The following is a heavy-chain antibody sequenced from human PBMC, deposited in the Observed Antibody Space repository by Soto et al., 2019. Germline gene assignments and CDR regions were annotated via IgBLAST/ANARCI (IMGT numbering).Heavy chain of an antibody. D-gene: IGHD2-21*01. CDR2: ISAYNANT. CDR1: GYTFTNYG. CDR3: PRQNVFRGDDSVGAFHI. J-gene: IGHJ3*02. Sequence: QVQLVQSGAEVKKPGASVKVSCKASGYTFTNYGISWVRQAPGQGLEWMGWISAYNANTNYAQKLQGRVTLTTDTTTNNAYIALRCLRSVVAAVEYCPRQNVFRGDDSVGAFHIYGQGSM. V-gene: IGHV1-18*01.